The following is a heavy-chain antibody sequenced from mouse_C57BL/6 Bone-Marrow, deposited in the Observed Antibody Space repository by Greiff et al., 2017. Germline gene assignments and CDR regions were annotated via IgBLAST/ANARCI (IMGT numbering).Heavy chain of an antibody. CDR1: GYTFTSYW. CDR3: ARGGRNRYFDV. V-gene: IGHV1-64*01. D-gene: IGHD3-3*01. J-gene: IGHJ1*03. Sequence: QVQLKQPGAELVKPGASVKLSCKASGYTFTSYWMHWVKQRPGQGLEWIGMIHPNSGSTNYNEKFKSKATLTVDKSSSTAYMQLSSLTSEDSAVYYCARGGRNRYFDVWGTGTTVTGSS. CDR2: IHPNSGST.